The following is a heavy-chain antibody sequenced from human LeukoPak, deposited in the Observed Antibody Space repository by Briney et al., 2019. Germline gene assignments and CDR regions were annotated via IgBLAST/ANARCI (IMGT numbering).Heavy chain of an antibody. D-gene: IGHD2-2*01. J-gene: IGHJ6*03. CDR3: ARVPVVPAAMGFYYYYYMDV. Sequence: ESSETLSLTCTVSGVSISSYYWSWIRQPPGKGLEWLGYIYYSGSTNYNPSLKSRVTISVDTSKNQFSLKLSSVTAADTAVYYCARVPVVPAAMGFYYYYYMDVWGKGTTVTISS. CDR1: GVSISSYY. CDR2: IYYSGST. V-gene: IGHV4-59*01.